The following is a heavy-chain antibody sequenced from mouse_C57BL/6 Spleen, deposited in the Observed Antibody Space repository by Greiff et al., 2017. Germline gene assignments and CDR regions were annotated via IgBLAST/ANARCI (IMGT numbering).Heavy chain of an antibody. CDR1: GYTFTSYW. CDR2: IDPSDSYT. D-gene: IGHD2-1*01. CDR3: AKAGPVYGNPRSYFDV. V-gene: IGHV1-50*01. Sequence: QVQLQQPGAELVKPGASVKLSCKASGYTFTSYWMQWVNQRPGQGLEWIGEIDPSDSYTNYHHKFKGKAPLTVDTSSSTASLQLSSLTSEDSAVYYWAKAGPVYGNPRSYFDVWGTGTTVTVSS. J-gene: IGHJ1*03.